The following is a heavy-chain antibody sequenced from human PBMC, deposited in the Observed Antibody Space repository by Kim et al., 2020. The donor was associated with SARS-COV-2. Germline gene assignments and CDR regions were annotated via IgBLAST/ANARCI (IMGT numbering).Heavy chain of an antibody. D-gene: IGHD3-10*01. CDR1: GFTFGDYA. V-gene: IGHV3-9*01. Sequence: GGSLRLSCAASGFTFGDYAMHWVRQAPGKGLEWVSGISWNSGSIGYADSVKGRFTISRDNAKNSLYLQMNSLRAEDTALYYCAKVLLWFGVSGAFDIWGQGTMVTVSS. J-gene: IGHJ3*02. CDR3: AKVLLWFGVSGAFDI. CDR2: ISWNSGSI.